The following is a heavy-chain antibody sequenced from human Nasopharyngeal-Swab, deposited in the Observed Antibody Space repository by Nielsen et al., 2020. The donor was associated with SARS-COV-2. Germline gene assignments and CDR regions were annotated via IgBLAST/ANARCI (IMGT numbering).Heavy chain of an antibody. J-gene: IGHJ5*02. CDR3: ARGRYYYYGSGSYYGKFDP. V-gene: IGHV1-8*01. CDR1: GYTFTSYD. D-gene: IGHD3-10*01. Sequence: ASVKVSCKASGYTFTSYDINWVRQATGQGLEWMGWMNPNSGNTGYAQKFQGSVTMTRNTSISTAYMELSSLRSEDTAVYYCARGRYYYYGSGSYYGKFDPWGQGTLVTVSS. CDR2: MNPNSGNT.